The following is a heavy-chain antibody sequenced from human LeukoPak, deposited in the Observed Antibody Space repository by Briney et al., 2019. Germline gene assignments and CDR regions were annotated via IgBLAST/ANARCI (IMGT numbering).Heavy chain of an antibody. D-gene: IGHD6-13*01. J-gene: IGHJ6*02. CDR3: AKAASSSWPSYYYGMDV. CDR2: ITGSGGNT. CDR1: GFIFSSYS. V-gene: IGHV3-23*01. Sequence: GGSLGLSCAASGFIFSSYSMSWVRQAPGKGLEWVSVITGSGGNTYYADSVKGRFTISKDNSKNTVYLQMSSLRVDDTAVYYCAKAASSSWPSYYYGMDVWGQGTTVTVSS.